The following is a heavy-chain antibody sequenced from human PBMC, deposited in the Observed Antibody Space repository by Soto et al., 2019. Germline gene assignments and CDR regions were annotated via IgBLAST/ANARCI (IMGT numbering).Heavy chain of an antibody. J-gene: IGHJ5*02. Sequence: QVQLVQSGAEVKKPGSSVKVSCKASGGTFSSYAISWVRQAPGQGLEWMGGIIPIFGTANYAQKFQGRVTMTAEDATSTASMGLSCRRSEDTAVYYCARDLRCGGSCSVEDWFGPWGQGTLVTVSS. D-gene: IGHD2-15*01. CDR2: IIPIFGTA. V-gene: IGHV1-69*12. CDR3: ARDLRCGGSCSVEDWFGP. CDR1: GGTFSSYA.